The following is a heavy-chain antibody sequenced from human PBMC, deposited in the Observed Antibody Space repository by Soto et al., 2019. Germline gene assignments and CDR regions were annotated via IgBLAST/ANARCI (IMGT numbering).Heavy chain of an antibody. CDR2: IWYDESNI. J-gene: IGHJ6*02. CDR3: ARDDIPGIAVAIYGMDV. D-gene: IGHD6-19*01. CDR1: GFTFSSYG. V-gene: IGHV3-33*01. Sequence: GGSLRLSCAASGFTFSSYGMHWVRQAPGKGLDWVAVIWYDESNIYYADSVKGRFTISRDNSKNTLFLQMSSLRAEDTAVYYCARDDIPGIAVAIYGMDVWGQGTTVTVSS.